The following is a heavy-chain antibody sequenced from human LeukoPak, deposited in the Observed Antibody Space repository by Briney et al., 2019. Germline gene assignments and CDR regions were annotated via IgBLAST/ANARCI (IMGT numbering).Heavy chain of an antibody. CDR2: IYYSGST. CDR1: GGSISSYY. Sequence: SETLSLTCTVSGGSISSYYWSWIRQPPRKGLEWIGYIYYSGSTNYNPSLKSRVTISVDTSKNQFSLKLSSATAADTAVYYCARHEYIASYFDYWGQGTLVTVSS. J-gene: IGHJ4*02. D-gene: IGHD6-6*01. CDR3: ARHEYIASYFDY. V-gene: IGHV4-59*08.